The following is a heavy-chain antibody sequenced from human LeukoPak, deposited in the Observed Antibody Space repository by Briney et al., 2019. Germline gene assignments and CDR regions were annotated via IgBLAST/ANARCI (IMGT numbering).Heavy chain of an antibody. V-gene: IGHV3-23*01. CDR1: GFTFSESA. CDR3: ARGRWLSGVCYDY. J-gene: IGHJ4*02. Sequence: PGESLRLSCAASGFTFSESAMSGVRQAPGKGLEWVSVITDSGGSTYYADSVQGRFTISRDNSVNTVYLQMNSLSVEDTAVYFCARGRWLSGVCYDYWGQGALVTVSS. D-gene: IGHD2-15*01. CDR2: ITDSGGST.